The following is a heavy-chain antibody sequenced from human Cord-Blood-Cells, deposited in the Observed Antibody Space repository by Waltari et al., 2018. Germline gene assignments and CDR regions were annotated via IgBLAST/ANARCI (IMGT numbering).Heavy chain of an antibody. J-gene: IGHJ3*02. V-gene: IGHV4-34*01. Sequence: QVQLQQWGAGLLKPSETLSLTCAVYGGSFSGYYWSWIRQPPGKGLEWIGEINHSGITNYNPSLKSRVTISVDTSKNQFSLKLSSVTAADTAVYYCARHNPDIDAFDIWGQGTMVTVSS. CDR1: GGSFSGYY. CDR2: INHSGIT. CDR3: ARHNPDIDAFDI. D-gene: IGHD5-12*01.